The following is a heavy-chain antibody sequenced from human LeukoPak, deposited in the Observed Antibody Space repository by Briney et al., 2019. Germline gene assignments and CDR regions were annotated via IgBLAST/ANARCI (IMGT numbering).Heavy chain of an antibody. D-gene: IGHD1-26*01. CDR1: GYSISSGYY. CDR3: ARHGSGSYSVFDY. V-gene: IGHV4-38-2*01. CDR2: IYHSGST. J-gene: IGHJ4*02. Sequence: SETLSLTCAVSGYSISSGYYWGWIRQPPGKGLEWIGSIYHSGSTYYNPSLKSRVTISVDTSKNQFSLKLSSVTAADTAVYYRARHGSGSYSVFDYWGQGTLVTVSS.